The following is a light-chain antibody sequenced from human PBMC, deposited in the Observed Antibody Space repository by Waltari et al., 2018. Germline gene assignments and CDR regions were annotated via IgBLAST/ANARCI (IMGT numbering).Light chain of an antibody. Sequence: DIQVTQSPSSLSASVGDRVTITCRASQSISFYLNWYQQQPGRAPRALIFAATSLQSGVPSRFSGGGSGTDFTLTITRLQPEDVATYYCQQTYSIPVTFGQGTRVEV. J-gene: IGKJ1*01. CDR3: QQTYSIPVT. CDR1: QSISFY. CDR2: AAT. V-gene: IGKV1-39*01.